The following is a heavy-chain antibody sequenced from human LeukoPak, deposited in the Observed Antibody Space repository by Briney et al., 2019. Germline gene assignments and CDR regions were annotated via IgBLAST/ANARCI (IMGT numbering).Heavy chain of an antibody. V-gene: IGHV4-59*08. CDR1: GGSISGYY. J-gene: IGHJ5*02. Sequence: PSETLSLTCTVSGGSISGYYWSWIRQPPGKGLEWIGYIYYSGNTNSNPSLQSRVTISVDTSKNQFSLKLNSVTATDTAIYFRARYSPYGISSASFLDPWGQGTLVTVSS. CDR2: IYYSGNT. D-gene: IGHD3-3*02. CDR3: ARYSPYGISSASFLDP.